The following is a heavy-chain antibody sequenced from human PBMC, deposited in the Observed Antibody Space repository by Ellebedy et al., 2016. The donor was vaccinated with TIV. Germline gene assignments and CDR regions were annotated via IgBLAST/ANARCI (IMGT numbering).Heavy chain of an antibody. D-gene: IGHD2-21*02. J-gene: IGHJ4*02. CDR2: IKQDGSEQ. V-gene: IGHV3-7*01. CDR3: ATNCGGDCYSLWVY. Sequence: GESLKISXAASGFTFSSYWMSWVRQAPGKGLEWVANIKQDGSEQYYVDSVKGRFTISRDNGKNSLYLQMNSLRAEDTAVYYCATNCGGDCYSLWVYWGQGTLVTVSS. CDR1: GFTFSSYW.